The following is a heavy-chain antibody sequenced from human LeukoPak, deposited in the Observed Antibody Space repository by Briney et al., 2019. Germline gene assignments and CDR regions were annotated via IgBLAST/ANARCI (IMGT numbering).Heavy chain of an antibody. J-gene: IGHJ3*02. V-gene: IGHV4-34*01. D-gene: IGHD2-15*01. CDR1: GGSFSGYY. Sequence: SETLSLTCAVYGGSFSGYYWSWIRQPPGKGLEWIGEINHSGSTNYNPSLKSRVTISVDTSKNQFSLRLSSVTAADTAVYYCARDPGYCSGGSCYGHDAFDIWGQGTMVTVSS. CDR3: ARDPGYCSGGSCYGHDAFDI. CDR2: INHSGST.